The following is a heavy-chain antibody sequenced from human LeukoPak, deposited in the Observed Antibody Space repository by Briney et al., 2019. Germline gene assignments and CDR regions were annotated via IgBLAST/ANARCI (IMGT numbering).Heavy chain of an antibody. CDR3: ARGTVAANLRYFDL. V-gene: IGHV4-59*08. Sequence: SETLSLTCTVSGGAISTSYWSWIRQPPGKELEWLGHIYYSGSSNYNPSLKSRVTISVDTSKNQFSLKLRSVTAADTAVYYCARGTVAANLRYFDLWGRGTLVTVSS. D-gene: IGHD6-13*01. CDR1: GGAISTSY. J-gene: IGHJ2*01. CDR2: IYYSGSS.